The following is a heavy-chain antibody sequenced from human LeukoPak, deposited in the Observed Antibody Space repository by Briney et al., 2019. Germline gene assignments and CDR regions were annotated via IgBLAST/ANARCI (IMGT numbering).Heavy chain of an antibody. J-gene: IGHJ4*02. CDR3: ARQGAYDSFDH. Sequence: ASVQVSCKASGYTFTGHYMHWVRQAPGQGPEWMGWINPNSGGTVYAQKFQGRVTMTRDTSISTAYMELSRLRSDDTAVYYCARQGAYDSFDHWGQGTLVTVSP. D-gene: IGHD5-12*01. CDR1: GYTFTGHY. V-gene: IGHV1-2*02. CDR2: INPNSGGT.